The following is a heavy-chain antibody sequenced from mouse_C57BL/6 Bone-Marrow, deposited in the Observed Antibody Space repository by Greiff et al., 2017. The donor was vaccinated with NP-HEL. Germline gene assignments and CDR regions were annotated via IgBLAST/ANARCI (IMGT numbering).Heavy chain of an antibody. CDR1: GYTFTNYW. CDR3: ARKRELGYFDY. V-gene: IGHV1-63*01. J-gene: IGHJ2*01. D-gene: IGHD4-1*01. Sequence: QVQLQQSGAELVRPGTSVKMSCKASGYTFTNYWIGWAKQRPGHGLEWIGAIYPGGGYTNYNEKFKGKATLTADKSSSTAYMQFSSLTSEDSAIYYCARKRELGYFDYWGQGTTLTVSS. CDR2: IYPGGGYT.